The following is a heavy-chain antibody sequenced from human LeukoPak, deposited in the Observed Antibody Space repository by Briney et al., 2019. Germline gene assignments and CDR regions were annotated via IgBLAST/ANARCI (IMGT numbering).Heavy chain of an antibody. CDR1: GFTFSSYS. Sequence: GGSLRLSCAASGFTFSSYSMNWVRQAPGKGLEWVSSISSSSSYIYYADSVKGRFTISRDNAKNSLYLQMNSLRAEDTAVYYCARVNRDSSGWYPEGFDYWGQGTLVTVSS. D-gene: IGHD6-19*01. CDR3: ARVNRDSSGWYPEGFDY. CDR2: ISSSSSYI. J-gene: IGHJ4*02. V-gene: IGHV3-21*01.